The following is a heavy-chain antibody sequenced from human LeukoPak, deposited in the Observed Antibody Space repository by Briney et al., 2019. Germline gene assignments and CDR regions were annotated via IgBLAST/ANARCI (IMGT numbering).Heavy chain of an antibody. V-gene: IGHV4-39*01. D-gene: IGHD1-26*01. CDR1: GGSISNSNYY. Sequence: SETLSLTCTVSGGSISNSNYYWGWIRQPPGKGLEWIGSIYYSGSTYYNPSLKSRVTISVDTSKNQFSLKLSSVTAADTAVYFCARLEIVGATTETLDYGGQGTLVPVPS. CDR2: IYYSGST. J-gene: IGHJ4*02. CDR3: ARLEIVGATTETLDY.